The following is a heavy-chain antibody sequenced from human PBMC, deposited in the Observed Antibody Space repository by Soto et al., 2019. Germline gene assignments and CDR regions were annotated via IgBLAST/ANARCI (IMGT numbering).Heavy chain of an antibody. CDR3: AREPPGPEDDY. Sequence: HPGGSLRLSCAASGFTFSSYGMHWVRQAPGKGLEWVAVIWYDGSNKYYADSVKGRFTISRDNSKNTLYLQMNSLRAEDTAVYYCAREPPGPEDDYWGQGTLVTVSS. V-gene: IGHV3-33*01. CDR1: GFTFSSYG. CDR2: IWYDGSNK. J-gene: IGHJ4*02.